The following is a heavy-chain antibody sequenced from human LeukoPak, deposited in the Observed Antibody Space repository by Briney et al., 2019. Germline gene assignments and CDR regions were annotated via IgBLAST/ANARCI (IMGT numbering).Heavy chain of an antibody. CDR3: ARATEGLDY. Sequence: GRSLRLSCAASGFTFSSYGMHWVRQAPGKGLEWVAVISCDGSNKYYADSVKGRFTISRDNSKNTLYLQMNSLRAEDTAVYYCARATEGLDYWGQGTLVTVSS. CDR1: GFTFSSYG. J-gene: IGHJ4*02. V-gene: IGHV3-30*03. CDR2: ISCDGSNK.